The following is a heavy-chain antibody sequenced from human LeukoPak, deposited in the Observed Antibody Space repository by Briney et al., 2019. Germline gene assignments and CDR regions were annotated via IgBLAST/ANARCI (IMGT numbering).Heavy chain of an antibody. CDR1: GFTFSSYA. Sequence: GGSLRLSCAASGFTFSSYAMNWVRQAPGKGLEWVSAISGNGGSTYYADSVKGRFTISRDNSKNTLYLQMNSLRAEDTAVYYCAKISGNCSGGSCYYWGQGTLVTLSS. D-gene: IGHD2-15*01. CDR3: AKISGNCSGGSCYY. V-gene: IGHV3-23*01. CDR2: ISGNGGST. J-gene: IGHJ4*02.